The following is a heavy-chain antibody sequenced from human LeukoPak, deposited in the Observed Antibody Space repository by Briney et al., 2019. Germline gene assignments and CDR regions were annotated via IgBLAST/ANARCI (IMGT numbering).Heavy chain of an antibody. CDR1: GDSVSSNSAA. D-gene: IGHD2-2*01. CDR2: TYYRSKWSS. V-gene: IGHV6-1*01. Sequence: SQTLSLTCAISGDSVSSNSAAWNWLRQSPSRGLEWLGRTYYRSKWSSDYAVSMESRIIINSDTSKNQFSLKLSSVSAADTAVYYCARHAIVPAAMDQFDYWAREPWSPSPQ. J-gene: IGHJ4*02. CDR3: ARHAIVPAAMDQFDY.